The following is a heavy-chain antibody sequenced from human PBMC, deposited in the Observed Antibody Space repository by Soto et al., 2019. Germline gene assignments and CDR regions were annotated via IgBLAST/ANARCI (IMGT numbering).Heavy chain of an antibody. V-gene: IGHV1-18*04. CDR3: ARDSSGWNYYYYYGMDV. D-gene: IGHD6-19*01. Sequence: QVQLVQSGAEVKKPGASVKVSCKASGYTFTSYGISWVRQAPGQGLEWMGWINAYNGNTNYAQKLQGRVTMTTDTSTSTAYMELRSLRSDDTAVYYCARDSSGWNYYYYYGMDVWGQGTTVTVSS. CDR1: GYTFTSYG. J-gene: IGHJ6*02. CDR2: INAYNGNT.